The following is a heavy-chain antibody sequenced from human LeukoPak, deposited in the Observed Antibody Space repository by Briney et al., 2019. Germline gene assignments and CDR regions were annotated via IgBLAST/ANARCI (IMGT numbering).Heavy chain of an antibody. CDR1: GGSFSGYY. V-gene: IGHV4-34*01. Sequence: SETLSLTCAVYGGSFSGYYWSWNRQPPGKGLEWIGEINHSGSTNYNPSLKSRVTISVDTSKNQFSLKLSSVTAADTAVYYCARARQGTVTIRMRVFYFDYWGQGTLVTVSS. CDR3: ARARQGTVTIRMRVFYFDY. J-gene: IGHJ4*02. CDR2: INHSGST. D-gene: IGHD4-17*01.